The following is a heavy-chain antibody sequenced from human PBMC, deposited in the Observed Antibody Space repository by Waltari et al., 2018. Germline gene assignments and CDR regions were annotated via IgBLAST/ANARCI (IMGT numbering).Heavy chain of an antibody. Sequence: QVQLQESGPGLVKPSQTLSLTCTVSGGSISRGSYYWSWIRQPAGKGLEWIGRIYTSGSTNYNPSLKSRVTISVDTSKNQFSLKLSSVTAADTAVYYCARSMVRGVVYGMNVWGQGTTVTVSS. J-gene: IGHJ6*02. CDR1: GGSISRGSYY. CDR3: ARSMVRGVVYGMNV. D-gene: IGHD3-10*01. V-gene: IGHV4-61*02. CDR2: IYTSGST.